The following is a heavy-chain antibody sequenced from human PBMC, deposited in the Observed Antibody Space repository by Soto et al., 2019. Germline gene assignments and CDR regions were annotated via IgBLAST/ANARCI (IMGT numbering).Heavy chain of an antibody. CDR2: ISAYNGNT. V-gene: IGHV1-18*01. CDR1: GYTFTSYG. Sequence: QVQLVQSGAEVKKPGASVKVSCKASGYTFTSYGISWVRQAPGQGLEWIGWISAYNGNTHYAQKLQGRVTMTTDTSTSTADMELRSLRSDDTAVYYCARGVRRSIPAARGAFDIWGQGTMVTVSS. D-gene: IGHD2-2*01. J-gene: IGHJ3*02. CDR3: ARGVRRSIPAARGAFDI.